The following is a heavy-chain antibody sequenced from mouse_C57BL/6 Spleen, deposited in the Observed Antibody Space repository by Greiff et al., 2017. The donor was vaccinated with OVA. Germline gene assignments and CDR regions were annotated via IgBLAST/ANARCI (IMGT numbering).Heavy chain of an antibody. D-gene: IGHD2-1*01. CDR2: INPNNGGT. Sequence: VQLQQSGPELVKPGASVKISCKASGYTFTDYYMNWVKQSHGKSLEWIGDINPNNGGTSYNQKFKGKATLTVDKSSSTAYMELRSLTSEDSAVYYCAFYGNYEAWFAYWGQGTLVTVSA. CDR1: GYTFTDYY. J-gene: IGHJ3*01. V-gene: IGHV1-26*01. CDR3: AFYGNYEAWFAY.